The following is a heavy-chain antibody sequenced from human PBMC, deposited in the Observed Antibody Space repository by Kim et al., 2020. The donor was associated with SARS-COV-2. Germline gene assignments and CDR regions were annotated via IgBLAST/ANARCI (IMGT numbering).Heavy chain of an antibody. D-gene: IGHD3-16*01. CDR2: IYYSGST. CDR1: GGSVSSGSYY. Sequence: SETLSLTCTVSGGSVSSGSYYWSWIRQPPGKGLEWIGYIYYSGSTNYNPSRKSRATISVDTSKNQFSLKLSSVTAADTAVYYCAGEWGTKGYYFDYWGQGTLVTVSS. V-gene: IGHV4-61*01. CDR3: AGEWGTKGYYFDY. J-gene: IGHJ4*02.